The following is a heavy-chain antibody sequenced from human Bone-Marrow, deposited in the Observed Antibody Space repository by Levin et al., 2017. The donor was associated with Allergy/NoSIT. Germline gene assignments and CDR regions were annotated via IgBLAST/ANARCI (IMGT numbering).Heavy chain of an antibody. J-gene: IGHJ5*02. Sequence: ASVKVSCKASGGTFSSYAISWVRQAPGQGLEWMGGIIPIFGTANYAQKFQGRVTITADESTSTAYMELSSLRSEDTAVYYCARGSSSHPRGWFDPWGQGTLVTVSS. V-gene: IGHV1-69*13. CDR3: ARGSSSHPRGWFDP. CDR2: IIPIFGTA. CDR1: GGTFSSYA. D-gene: IGHD6-6*01.